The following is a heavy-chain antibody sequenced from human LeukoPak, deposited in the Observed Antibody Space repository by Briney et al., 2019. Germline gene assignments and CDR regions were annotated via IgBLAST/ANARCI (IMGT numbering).Heavy chain of an antibody. J-gene: IGHJ5*02. V-gene: IGHV1-69*01. D-gene: IGHD2-15*01. Sequence: ASVKVSCEASGGTFSSYAISWVRQAPGQGLEWMGGIIPIFGTANYAQKFQGRVTITADESTSTAYMELSSLRSEDTAVYYCASVCSGGSCYFGWFDPWGQGTLVTVSS. CDR1: GGTFSSYA. CDR3: ASVCSGGSCYFGWFDP. CDR2: IIPIFGTA.